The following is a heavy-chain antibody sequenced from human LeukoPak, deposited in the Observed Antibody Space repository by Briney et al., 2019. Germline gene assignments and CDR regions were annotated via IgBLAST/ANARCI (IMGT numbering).Heavy chain of an antibody. V-gene: IGHV4-59*01. J-gene: IGHJ2*01. D-gene: IGHD2-15*01. CDR3: ARVPVGFDVVVVAAHWYFDL. CDR1: GGSISSDH. Sequence: SETLSLTCTVSGGSISSDHWSWIRQPPGKGLEWIGYIYYSGSTNYNPSLKSRVTISVDTSKNQFSLKLSSVTAADTAVYYCARVPVGFDVVVVAAHWYFDLWGRGTLVTVSS. CDR2: IYYSGST.